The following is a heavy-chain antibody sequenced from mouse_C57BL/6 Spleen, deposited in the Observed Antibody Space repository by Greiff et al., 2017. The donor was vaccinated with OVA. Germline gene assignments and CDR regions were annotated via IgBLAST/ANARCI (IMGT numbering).Heavy chain of an antibody. Sequence: VQLQQSGPELVKPGASVKMSCKATGYTFTDYYMHWVKQSHGKSLEWIGYIYPNNGGNGNNQKFKGKATLTVDKSSSTAYMELRSLTSEDSAVDYGARGDYDYDAACAYWGQGTLVTVSA. CDR1: GYTFTDYY. D-gene: IGHD2-4*01. V-gene: IGHV1-34*01. J-gene: IGHJ3*01. CDR2: IYPNNGGN. CDR3: ARGDYDYDAACAY.